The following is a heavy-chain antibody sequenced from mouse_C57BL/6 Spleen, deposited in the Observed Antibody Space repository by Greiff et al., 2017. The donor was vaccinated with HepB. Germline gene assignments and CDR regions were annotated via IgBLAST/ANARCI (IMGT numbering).Heavy chain of an antibody. CDR2: INPNNGGT. CDR3: AREGDYDDAMDY. CDR1: GYTFTDYN. Sequence: DVKLQESGPELVKPGASVKIPCKASGYTFTDYNMDWVKQSHGKSLEWIGDINPNNGGTIYNQKFKGKATLTVDKSSSTAYMELRSLTSEDTAVYYCAREGDYDDAMDYWGQGTSVTVSS. V-gene: IGHV1-18*01. J-gene: IGHJ4*01. D-gene: IGHD2-4*01.